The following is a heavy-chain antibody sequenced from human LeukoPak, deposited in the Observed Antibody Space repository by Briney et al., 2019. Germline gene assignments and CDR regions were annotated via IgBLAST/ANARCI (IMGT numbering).Heavy chain of an antibody. V-gene: IGHV4-34*01. CDR2: VNHSGTA. CDR3: ASLNHFSGRRNAFDI. J-gene: IGHJ3*02. Sequence: SETLSLTCAVHGGSFSGYYWSCIRQPPGQGLEWIGEVNHSGTARYNPSLKSRVTISVDTSKSQSSLNVYFVTAANTAVYYCASLNHFSGRRNAFDIWGQGAMVTVPS. CDR1: GGSFSGYY. D-gene: IGHD1-14*01.